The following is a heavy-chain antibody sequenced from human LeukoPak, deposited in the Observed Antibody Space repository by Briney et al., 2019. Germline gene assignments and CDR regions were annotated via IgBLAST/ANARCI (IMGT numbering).Heavy chain of an antibody. J-gene: IGHJ4*02. V-gene: IGHV3-23*01. CDR1: GFTLSSYA. D-gene: IGHD3-10*01. Sequence: SGGSLRLSCAASGFTLSSYAMSCVRQAPGKGLEWVSTISGSGGSTYYGDSVKGRFTISRDNSKNTLNLQMNSLRVEDTAVYYCAKGYGSRKYNDHSGQRTLVTVSS. CDR2: ISGSGGST. CDR3: AKGYGSRKYNDH.